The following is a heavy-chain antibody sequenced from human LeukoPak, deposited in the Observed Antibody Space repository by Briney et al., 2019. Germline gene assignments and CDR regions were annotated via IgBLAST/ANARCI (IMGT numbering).Heavy chain of an antibody. Sequence: SETLSLTCAVYGGSFSGYYWSWIRQPPGKGLEWIGEINHSGSTNYNPSLKSRVTISVDTSKNQFSLKLSSVTAADTAVYYCASWNDEAGFDYWGQGTLVTVSS. CDR2: INHSGST. D-gene: IGHD1-1*01. CDR1: GGSFSGYY. V-gene: IGHV4-34*01. CDR3: ASWNDEAGFDY. J-gene: IGHJ4*02.